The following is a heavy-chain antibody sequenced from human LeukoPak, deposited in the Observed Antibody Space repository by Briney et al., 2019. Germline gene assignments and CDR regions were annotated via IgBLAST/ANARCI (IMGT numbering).Heavy chain of an antibody. CDR2: ISYDGSNK. CDR3: ARDYGDYGSYYYYYYMDV. V-gene: IGHV3-30*04. J-gene: IGHJ6*03. CDR1: GFTFSSYA. Sequence: GGSLRLSCAASGFTFSSYAMHWVRQAPGKGLEWVAVISYDGSNKYYADSVKGRFTISRDNSKNTLYLQMNSLRAEDTAVYYCARDYGDYGSYYYYYYMDVWGKGTTVTVSS. D-gene: IGHD4-17*01.